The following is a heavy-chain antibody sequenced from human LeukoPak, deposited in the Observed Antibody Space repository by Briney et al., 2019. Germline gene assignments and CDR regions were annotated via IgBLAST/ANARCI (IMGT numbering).Heavy chain of an antibody. CDR1: GFTFDDYA. D-gene: IGHD6-19*01. CDR3: AREAPKIAVAGTGAFDI. V-gene: IGHV3-9*01. CDR2: ISWNSGSI. Sequence: GRSLRLSCAASGFTFDDYAMHWVRQAPGKGLEWVSGISWNSGSIGYADSVKGRFTISRDNSKNTLYLQMNSLRAEDTAVYYCAREAPKIAVAGTGAFDIWGQGTMVTVSS. J-gene: IGHJ3*02.